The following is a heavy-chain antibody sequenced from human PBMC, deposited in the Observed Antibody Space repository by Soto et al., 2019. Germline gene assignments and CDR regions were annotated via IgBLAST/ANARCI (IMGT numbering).Heavy chain of an antibody. Sequence: GGSLRLSCAASGFTFSSYWMHWVRQAPGKGLGWVSRINSDGSSTSYADSVKGRFTISRDNAKNTLYLQMNSLRAEDTAVYYCARQYNWNYAFDIWGQGTMVTVSS. D-gene: IGHD1-7*01. CDR3: ARQYNWNYAFDI. J-gene: IGHJ3*02. CDR1: GFTFSSYW. V-gene: IGHV3-74*01. CDR2: INSDGSST.